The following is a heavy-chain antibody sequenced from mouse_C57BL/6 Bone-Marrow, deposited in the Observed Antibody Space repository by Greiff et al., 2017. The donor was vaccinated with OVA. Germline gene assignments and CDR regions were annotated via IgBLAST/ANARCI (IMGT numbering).Heavy chain of an antibody. J-gene: IGHJ2*01. D-gene: IGHD2-3*01. V-gene: IGHV1-76*01. CDR1: GYTFTDHY. CDR3: ARDDGDFLEY. CDR2: IYPGSGNT. Sequence: QVQLQQSGAEVVRPGASVKLSCKASGYTFTDHYINWVKQRPGQGLEWIARIYPGSGNTYYNEKFKGKATLTAEKSSNTAYMQLSSLTSEDSAVYFCARDDGDFLEYGGQGTTLTVSS.